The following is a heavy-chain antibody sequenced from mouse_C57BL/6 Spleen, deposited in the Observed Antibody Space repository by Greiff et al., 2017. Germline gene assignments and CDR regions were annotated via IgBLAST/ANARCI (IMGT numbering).Heavy chain of an antibody. J-gene: IGHJ4*01. CDR3: VYSNSDYYAMDY. D-gene: IGHD2-5*01. Sequence: QVQLQQPGAELVMPGASVKLSCKASGYTFTSYWMHWVKQRPGQGLEWIGEIDPSDSYTNYNQKFKGKSTVTVDKSSSTAYMQLSSLTSEDSAVYYCVYSNSDYYAMDYWGQGTSVTVSS. CDR2: IDPSDSYT. CDR1: GYTFTSYW. V-gene: IGHV1-69*01.